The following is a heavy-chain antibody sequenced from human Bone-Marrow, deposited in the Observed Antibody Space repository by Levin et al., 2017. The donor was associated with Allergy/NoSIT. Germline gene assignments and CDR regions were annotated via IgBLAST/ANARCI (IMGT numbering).Heavy chain of an antibody. CDR3: ARDRPGTATGTP. CDR2: IYSGGDT. CDR1: GFTVSRNY. Sequence: PGGSLRLSCAASGFTVSRNYMSWVRQAPGKGLEWVSLIYSGGDTQYADSVKGRFTISRDNSKNTLYLQMNSLRVDDTAVYYCARDRPGTATGTPWGQGTLVTVSS. J-gene: IGHJ4*02. D-gene: IGHD1-7*01. V-gene: IGHV3-66*01.